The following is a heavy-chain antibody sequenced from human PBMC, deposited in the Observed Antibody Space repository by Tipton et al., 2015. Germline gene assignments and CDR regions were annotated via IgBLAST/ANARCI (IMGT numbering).Heavy chain of an antibody. CDR3: ASGCINFSCYYWFDP. V-gene: IGHV4-39*07. CDR2: VYPGGGT. CDR1: GGSVSSGSYY. D-gene: IGHD2-21*01. Sequence: TLSLTCTVSGGSVSSGSYYWGWIRQAPGKGLEWIGFVYPGGGTYYNPSLKSRVTILVDTTQNQVSLRLTSVTAADTAVYYCASGCINFSCYYWFDPWGPGTLVTVSS. J-gene: IGHJ5*02.